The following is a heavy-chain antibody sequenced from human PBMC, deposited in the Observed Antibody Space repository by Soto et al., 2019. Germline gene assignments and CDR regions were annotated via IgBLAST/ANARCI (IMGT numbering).Heavy chain of an antibody. CDR2: IYYSGSP. CDR1: GGSISSGSYY. Sequence: SETLSLTCTVSGGSISSGSYYWGWIRQPPGEGLEWLGSIYYSGSPYYNPSLTGRGTISVDTSSNQFSLNLSSVTAADTAVYYCARRIPVAGAYYFDYWGQGTLVTVSS. V-gene: IGHV4-39*01. J-gene: IGHJ4*02. CDR3: ARRIPVAGAYYFDY. D-gene: IGHD6-19*01.